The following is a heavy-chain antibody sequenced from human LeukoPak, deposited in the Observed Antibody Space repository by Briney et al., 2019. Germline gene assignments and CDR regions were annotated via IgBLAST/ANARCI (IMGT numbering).Heavy chain of an antibody. V-gene: IGHV3-73*01. D-gene: IGHD6-19*01. J-gene: IGHJ6*02. CDR1: GLTFSGSA. CDR2: IRSKANSYAT. Sequence: QSGGSLRLSCAASGLTFSGSAMHWVRQASGKGLEWVGRIRSKANSYATAYAASVKGRFTISRDDSKNTAYLQMNSLKTEDTAVYYCTRRPGIAVAGTLPRYYYGMDVWGQGTTVTVSS. CDR3: TRRPGIAVAGTLPRYYYGMDV.